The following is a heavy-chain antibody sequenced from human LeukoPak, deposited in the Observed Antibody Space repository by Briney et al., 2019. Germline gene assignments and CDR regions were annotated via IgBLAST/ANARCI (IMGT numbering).Heavy chain of an antibody. CDR3: ARVDSITGTTFDY. CDR2: ISSSSSTI. CDR1: VFTFSSYS. V-gene: IGHV3-48*04. J-gene: IGHJ4*02. Sequence: GGSLILSCAASVFTFSSYSRNAVRQAPGKVLEMVSYISSSSSTIYYADSVKGRFHISRENAKNSLYMQMNSLRAEDTAVYYCARVDSITGTTFDYWGQGTLVTVSS. D-gene: IGHD1-14*01.